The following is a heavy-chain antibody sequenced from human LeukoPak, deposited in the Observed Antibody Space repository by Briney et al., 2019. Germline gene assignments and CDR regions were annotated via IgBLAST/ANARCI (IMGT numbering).Heavy chain of an antibody. CDR3: AKDRGAYSSSSKAAVVY. CDR2: ISGSGGST. V-gene: IGHV3-23*01. Sequence: TGGSLRLSCAASGFTFSSYAMSWVRQAPGKGLEWVSAISGSGGSTYYADSVKGRFTISRDNSKNTLYLQMNSLRAEDTAVYYCAKDRGAYSSSSKAAVVYWGQGTLVTVSS. CDR1: GFTFSSYA. D-gene: IGHD6-6*01. J-gene: IGHJ4*02.